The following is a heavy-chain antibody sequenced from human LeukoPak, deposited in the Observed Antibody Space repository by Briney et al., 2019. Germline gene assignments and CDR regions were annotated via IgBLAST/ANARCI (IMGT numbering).Heavy chain of an antibody. Sequence: SDTLSLTCVVSGYSISSGNWWGWIRQPPGKGLEWTGYIYYSGTIYYNPSLMSRVTLSVDTSKNQFSLKLGSVTAVDTAVYYCARTADFMSFDSWGQGTLVTVSS. J-gene: IGHJ4*02. CDR1: GYSISSGNW. CDR3: ARTADFMSFDS. CDR2: IYYSGTI. V-gene: IGHV4-28*05. D-gene: IGHD3-16*01.